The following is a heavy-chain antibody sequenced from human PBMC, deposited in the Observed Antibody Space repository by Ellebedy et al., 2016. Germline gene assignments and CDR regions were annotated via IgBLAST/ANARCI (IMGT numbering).Heavy chain of an antibody. Sequence: GGSLRLXXTASGFTFNKHSMHWVRQAPGKGLEWVALISIDGREKYYADSVRGRFTISKDTSKNTLYLQMNSLITEDTAVYYCARDHDETGDIWGQGTQVTVSS. V-gene: IGHV3-30*04. CDR2: ISIDGREK. CDR3: ARDHDETGDI. J-gene: IGHJ3*02. CDR1: GFTFNKHS. D-gene: IGHD3-16*01.